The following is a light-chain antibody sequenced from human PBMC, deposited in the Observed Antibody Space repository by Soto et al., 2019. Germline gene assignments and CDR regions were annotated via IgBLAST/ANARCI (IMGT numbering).Light chain of an antibody. J-gene: IGKJ2*01. CDR3: QQYYSTPYT. CDR2: WAS. Sequence: DIVRTQSPDSLAVSLGEGATINCKSSQSVFYTSNNKNYLAWYQHKGGQPPKLLFYWASTRKSGVPDRFSGSGSGTDFTLTISNLQAEDVAVYYCQQYYSTPYTFGQGTKLEIK. CDR1: QSVFYTSNNKNY. V-gene: IGKV4-1*01.